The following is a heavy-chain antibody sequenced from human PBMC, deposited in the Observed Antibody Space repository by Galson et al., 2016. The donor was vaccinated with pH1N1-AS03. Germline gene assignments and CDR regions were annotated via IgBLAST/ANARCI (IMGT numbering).Heavy chain of an antibody. V-gene: IGHV4-4*03. CDR1: GGSIDSSNW. CDR3: ARLRGNVDYTWGTYRHSGKFDS. Sequence: PETLSLTCAVSGGSIDSSNWWSWVRQPPGKGLEWVGEIWPSGTTNYNPSLKSRVTISLDKSNNQFSLMLISVTAADTAVYYCARLRGNVDYTWGTYRHSGKFDSWGQGTLVSVSS. J-gene: IGHJ4*02. D-gene: IGHD3-16*02. CDR2: IWPSGTT.